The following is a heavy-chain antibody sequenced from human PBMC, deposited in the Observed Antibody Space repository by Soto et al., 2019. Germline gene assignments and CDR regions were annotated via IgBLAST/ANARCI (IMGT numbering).Heavy chain of an antibody. CDR3: ARESHDILTGPPWVWYFDL. D-gene: IGHD3-9*01. J-gene: IGHJ2*01. CDR1: GGSFSGYY. CDR2: INDRGSI. V-gene: IGHV4-34*01. Sequence: QVQLQQWGAGPLRPLETLSLTCGVSGGSFSGYYWAWIRQSPGKGLEWIGEINDRGSINYNPSLKSRVSISVDTSKKHYSLNLRSVTAAATAVYYCARESHDILTGPPWVWYFDLWGRGTLVTVSS.